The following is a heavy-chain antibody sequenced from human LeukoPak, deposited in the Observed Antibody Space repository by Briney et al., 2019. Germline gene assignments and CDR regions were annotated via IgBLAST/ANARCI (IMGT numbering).Heavy chain of an antibody. V-gene: IGHV3-43*02. CDR2: ISGDGGST. CDR1: GFTFDDYA. J-gene: IGHJ4*02. Sequence: GGSLRLSCAASGFTFDDYAMHWVRQAPGQGLEWVSLISGDGGSTYYADSVKGRFTISRDNSKNSLYLQMNSLRTEDTALYYCAKDISGYDFWSGYEAGTFDYWGQGTLVTVSS. CDR3: AKDISGYDFWSGYEAGTFDY. D-gene: IGHD3-3*01.